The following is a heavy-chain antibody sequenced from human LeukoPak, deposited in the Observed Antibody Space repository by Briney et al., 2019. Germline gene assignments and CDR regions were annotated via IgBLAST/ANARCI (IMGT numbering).Heavy chain of an antibody. CDR3: ARRTTLTEAFDI. J-gene: IGHJ3*02. V-gene: IGHV4-59*08. CDR1: GGSISPYY. Sequence: SETLSLTCSVSGGSISPYYWSWIRQPPGKGLEWIGYIYYSGTTNYNPSLQSRVTISVDTSMNQFSLKLTSVTAADTAVYFCARRTTLTEAFDIWGQGTMVTVSS. CDR2: IYYSGTT. D-gene: IGHD1-1*01.